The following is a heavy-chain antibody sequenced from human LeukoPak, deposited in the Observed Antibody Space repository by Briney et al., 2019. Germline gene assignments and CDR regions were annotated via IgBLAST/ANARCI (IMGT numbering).Heavy chain of an antibody. J-gene: IGHJ3*02. D-gene: IGHD1-26*01. CDR1: GGTFTSYA. CDR3: ARGSRIVGVRDGSAFDI. V-gene: IGHV1-69*01. Sequence: SVRVSSKASGGTFTSYAISWVRQAPGQGLGWMGGIIPIFGTANSAQTFQGRVTITADESTSTAYMELSSLRSEDTAVYYCARGSRIVGVRDGSAFDIWGQGTMVTVSS. CDR2: IIPIFGTA.